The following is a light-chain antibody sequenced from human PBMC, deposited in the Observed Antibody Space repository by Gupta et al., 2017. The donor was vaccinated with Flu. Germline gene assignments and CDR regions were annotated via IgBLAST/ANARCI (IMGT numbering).Light chain of an antibody. CDR2: VAS. V-gene: IGKV1-8*01. J-gene: IGKJ2*01. Sequence: IRMTTQPSSFPASTGDRGTITLRASQGISSYLVWYQQKQGKAPTLLIYVASTLQSGVSSRFSGRGSGTDFTLTISCLQSEDFATYYCQQYYSYPLYTFGQGTKLEIK. CDR1: QGISSY. CDR3: QQYYSYPLYT.